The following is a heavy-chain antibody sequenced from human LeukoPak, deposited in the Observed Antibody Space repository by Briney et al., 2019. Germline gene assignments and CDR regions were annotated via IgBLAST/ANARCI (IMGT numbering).Heavy chain of an antibody. D-gene: IGHD3-22*01. Sequence: XNSVNTGYAQKFQGRVTMTRNTSISTAYMELSSLRSEDTAVYYCARVEGYYYDSSGYYPYWGQGTLVTVSS. J-gene: IGHJ4*02. CDR2: XNSVNT. CDR3: ARVEGYYYDSSGYYPY. V-gene: IGHV1-8*01.